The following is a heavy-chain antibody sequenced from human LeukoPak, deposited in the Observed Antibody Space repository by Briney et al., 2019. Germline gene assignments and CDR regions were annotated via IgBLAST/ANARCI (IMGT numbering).Heavy chain of an antibody. J-gene: IGHJ4*02. CDR1: GYTFTGYY. D-gene: IGHD2-21*02. CDR2: INPNSGGT. Sequence: ASVKVSCKASGYTFTGYYMHWVRQAPGQGLEWMGWINPNSGGTNYAQKFQGRVTMTRDTSISTAYMELSRLRSDDTAVYYCARSPAYCGGDCYPDYWGQGTLVTVSS. CDR3: ARSPAYCGGDCYPDY. V-gene: IGHV1-2*02.